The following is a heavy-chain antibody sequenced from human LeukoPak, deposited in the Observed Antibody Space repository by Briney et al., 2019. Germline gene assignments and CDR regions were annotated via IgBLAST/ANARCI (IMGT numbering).Heavy chain of an antibody. J-gene: IGHJ5*02. D-gene: IGHD6-13*01. CDR2: ISSSSSTI. V-gene: IGHV3-48*02. CDR1: GFTFSSYS. Sequence: GGSLRLSCAASGFTFSSYSMNWVRQAPGKGLEWVSYISSSSSTIYYADSVKGRFTISRDNAENSLYLQMNSLRDEDTAVYYCAREGSSSWYNGGNWFDPWGQGTLVTVSS. CDR3: AREGSSSWYNGGNWFDP.